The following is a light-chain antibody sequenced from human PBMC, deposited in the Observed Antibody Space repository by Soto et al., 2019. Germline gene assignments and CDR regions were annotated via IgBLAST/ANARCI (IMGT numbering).Light chain of an antibody. V-gene: IGKV2-28*01. J-gene: IGKJ3*01. CDR2: LGS. CDR1: QSLLHINGDTY. Sequence: EIVMTQSPLSLPVTPGEPASISWRSSQSLLHINGDTYLDWYLQKPGQSPQLLIYLGSNRASGVPDRFSGSGSGTDFTLEISRVEAEDVGVYYCMQALQSPFTFGPGTKVDIK. CDR3: MQALQSPFT.